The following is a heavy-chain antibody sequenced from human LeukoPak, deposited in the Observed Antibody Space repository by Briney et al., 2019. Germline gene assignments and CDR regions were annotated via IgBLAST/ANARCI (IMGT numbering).Heavy chain of an antibody. Sequence: SVKVSCKASGGTFSSYAISWVRQSPGQGLEWMGGIIPIFGTANYAQQFQGRVTITADESTSTAYMELSSLRSEDTAVYYCAQTYDSSGYYYYWGQGTLVTVSS. V-gene: IGHV1-69*13. J-gene: IGHJ4*02. D-gene: IGHD3-22*01. CDR1: GGTFSSYA. CDR2: IIPIFGTA. CDR3: AQTYDSSGYYYY.